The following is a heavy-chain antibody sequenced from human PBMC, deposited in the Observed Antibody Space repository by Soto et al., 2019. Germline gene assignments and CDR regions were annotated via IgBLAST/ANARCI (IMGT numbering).Heavy chain of an antibody. Sequence: ESLSLTCTVSGGSISSYYWSWIRQPPGKGLEWIGYIYYSGSTNYNPSLKSRVTISVDTSKNQFSLKLSSVTAADTAVYYCARDTESGSYSQYGAFDIWGQGTMVTVSS. CDR1: GGSISSYY. CDR3: ARDTESGSYSQYGAFDI. D-gene: IGHD1-26*01. V-gene: IGHV4-59*01. J-gene: IGHJ3*02. CDR2: IYYSGST.